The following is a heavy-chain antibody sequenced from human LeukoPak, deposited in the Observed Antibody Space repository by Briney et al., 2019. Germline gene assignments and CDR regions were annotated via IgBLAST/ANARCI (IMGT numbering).Heavy chain of an antibody. Sequence: SETLSLTCTVSGGSISSSSYYWGWIRQPPGKGLEWIGSIYYSGSTYYNPSPKSRVTISVDTSKNQFSLKLSSVTAADTAVYYCARGITMIVVVPYFDYWGQGTLVTVSS. V-gene: IGHV4-39*07. CDR2: IYYSGST. CDR3: ARGITMIVVVPYFDY. CDR1: GGSISSSSYY. D-gene: IGHD3-22*01. J-gene: IGHJ4*02.